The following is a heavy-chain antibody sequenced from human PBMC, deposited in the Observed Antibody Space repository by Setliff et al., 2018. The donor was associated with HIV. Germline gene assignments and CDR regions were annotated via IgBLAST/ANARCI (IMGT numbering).Heavy chain of an antibody. V-gene: IGHV1-69*10. J-gene: IGHJ6*02. Sequence: GASVKVSCKASGGNFSSYAISWVRQAPGQGLEWMGGIIPILGIANYAQKFQGRVTITADESTSSAYMELSSLRSEDTAVYYRARGIAAAGTKINYYYYGMDVWGQGTTVTVS. CDR1: GGNFSSYA. CDR3: ARGIAAAGTKINYYYYGMDV. D-gene: IGHD6-25*01. CDR2: IIPILGIA.